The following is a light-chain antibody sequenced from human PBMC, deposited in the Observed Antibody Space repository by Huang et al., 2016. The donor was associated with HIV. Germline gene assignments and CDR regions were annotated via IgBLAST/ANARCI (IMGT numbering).Light chain of an antibody. Sequence: DIQMTQSPSSLSASVGDRGAITCRASQGISNSLAWYQQKPGKAPKLLLYAASRLEGGVPTRFSCSGSGTVYTLTIRSLQPEDVAIYHCQQYHGVPWTFGQGTKVEVK. CDR1: QGISNS. J-gene: IGKJ1*01. V-gene: IGKV1-NL1*01. CDR2: AAS. CDR3: QQYHGVPWT.